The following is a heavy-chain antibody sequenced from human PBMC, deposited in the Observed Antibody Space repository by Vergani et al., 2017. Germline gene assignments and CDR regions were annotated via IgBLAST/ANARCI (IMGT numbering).Heavy chain of an antibody. D-gene: IGHD3-10*01. CDR1: GFTFSDYY. Sequence: QVQLVESGGGLVKPGGSLRLSCAASGFTFSDYYMSWIRQAPGKGLEWVSYISSSSSYTNYADSVKGRFTISRDNAKNSLYLQMNSLRTEDTAVYYCATYYYDSGSLNWFDPWGQGTLVTVSS. CDR3: ATYYYDSGSLNWFDP. V-gene: IGHV3-11*05. CDR2: ISSSSSYT. J-gene: IGHJ5*02.